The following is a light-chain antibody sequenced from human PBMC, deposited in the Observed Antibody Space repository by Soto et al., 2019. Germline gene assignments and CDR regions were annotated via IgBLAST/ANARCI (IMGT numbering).Light chain of an antibody. Sequence: DIPMTKSPASLSAPIGDRVTISCRASQDIGAYVNWYQHKQGKAPRALMYAAFNLKSGVPPRFSGSGVGRDCTLTISDLQPEDFDTYYCQHSYSTRTFGQGTKVERK. CDR3: QHSYSTRT. CDR1: QDIGAY. V-gene: IGKV1-39*01. CDR2: AAF. J-gene: IGKJ1*01.